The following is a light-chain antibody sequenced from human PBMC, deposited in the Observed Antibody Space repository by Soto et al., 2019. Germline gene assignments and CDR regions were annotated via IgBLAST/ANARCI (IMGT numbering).Light chain of an antibody. J-gene: IGLJ3*02. CDR2: DVT. CDR3: SSYTTSSTLV. CDR1: SSDIGGYNF. Sequence: QSVLTQPASVSGSPGQSITISCTGTSSDIGGYNFVSWYQQHPGKAPKLMIYDVTNRPPGLSDRFSGSKSGNTASLTISGLQAEDEADYYCSSYTTSSTLVFGGGTNVTVL. V-gene: IGLV2-14*03.